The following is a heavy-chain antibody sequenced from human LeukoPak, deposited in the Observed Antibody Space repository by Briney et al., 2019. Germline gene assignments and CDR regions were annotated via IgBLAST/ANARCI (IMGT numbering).Heavy chain of an antibody. J-gene: IGHJ4*02. CDR1: GFTFSSYS. Sequence: SGGSLRLSCAASGFTFSSYSMNWVRQAPGKGLEWVSYISSSSSTIYYADSVKGRFTISRDNAKNSLYLQMNSLRAEDTAVYYCARGPGSGSYSPFIYFDYWGQGTLVTVSS. CDR3: ARGPGSGSYSPFIYFDY. V-gene: IGHV3-48*01. CDR2: ISSSSSTI. D-gene: IGHD3-10*01.